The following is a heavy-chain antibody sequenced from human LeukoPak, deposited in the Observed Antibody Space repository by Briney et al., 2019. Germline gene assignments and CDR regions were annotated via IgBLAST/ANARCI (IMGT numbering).Heavy chain of an antibody. CDR2: INTNTGNP. CDR3: ARGHSSSWYAFDY. V-gene: IGHV7-4-1*02. CDR1: GYTFTSYA. D-gene: IGHD6-13*01. J-gene: IGHJ4*02. Sequence: LRASVKVSCKASGYTFTSYAMNWVRQAPGRGLEWMGWINTNTGNPTYAQGFTGRFVFSLDTSVSTAYLQISSLKAEDTAVYYCARGHSSSWYAFDYWGQGTLVTVSS.